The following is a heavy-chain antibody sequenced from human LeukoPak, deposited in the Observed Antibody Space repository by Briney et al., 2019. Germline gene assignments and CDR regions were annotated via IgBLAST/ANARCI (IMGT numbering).Heavy chain of an antibody. J-gene: IGHJ4*02. V-gene: IGHV1-46*03. D-gene: IGHD2-15*01. CDR3: ASPEVGH. CDR1: GYTFTNSY. CDR2: INPSGGST. Sequence: ASVKVSCKASGYTFTNSYIHWVRQAPGQGLEWMGIINPSGGSTNYAQKFQGRVTMTRDTSTSTVYMELYSLRSEDTAVYYCASPEVGHWGQGTLVTVSS.